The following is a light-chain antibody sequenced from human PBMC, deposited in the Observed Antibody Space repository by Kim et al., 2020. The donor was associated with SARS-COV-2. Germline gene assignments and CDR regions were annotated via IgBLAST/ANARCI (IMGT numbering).Light chain of an antibody. CDR1: QSVKNY. Sequence: DIQMTQSPSSLSASAGDRVTITCRASQSVKNYLAWYQQKPEQAPNLLIYDASTWQSGVPSRFSGSGSGTDFTLTITGLQPEDVATYYCQKYDSAPWTFGQGTKVDIK. V-gene: IGKV1-27*01. CDR2: DAS. J-gene: IGKJ1*01. CDR3: QKYDSAPWT.